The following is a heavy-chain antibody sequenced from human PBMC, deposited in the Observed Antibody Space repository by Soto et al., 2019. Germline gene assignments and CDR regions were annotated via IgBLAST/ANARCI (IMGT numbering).Heavy chain of an antibody. V-gene: IGHV4-4*02. J-gene: IGHJ3*02. CDR3: ARTEAGAFHI. D-gene: IGHD3-10*01. Sequence: QVQLQESGPGLVKPSGILSLTCAVSGVSLTTFNWWSWVRQPPGKGLEWIGEIHHIGTTNYNPSLDSRVTISLDKSRNHFSLTLISVTAADSAVYYCARTEAGAFHIWGQGKMITVSS. CDR1: GVSLTTFNW. CDR2: IHHIGTT.